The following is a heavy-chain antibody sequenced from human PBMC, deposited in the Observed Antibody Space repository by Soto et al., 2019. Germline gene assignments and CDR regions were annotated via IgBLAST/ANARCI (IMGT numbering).Heavy chain of an antibody. CDR1: GFTFSSYA. CDR2: ISGSGGST. V-gene: IGHV3-23*01. Sequence: GGSLRLSCAASGFTFSSYAMSWVRQAPGKGREWVSAISGSGGSTYYADSVKGRFIISRDNSKNTLYLQMDSLRAEDTAVYYCAKVDSYGFKDFDYWGQGTLVTVSS. J-gene: IGHJ4*02. D-gene: IGHD5-18*01. CDR3: AKVDSYGFKDFDY.